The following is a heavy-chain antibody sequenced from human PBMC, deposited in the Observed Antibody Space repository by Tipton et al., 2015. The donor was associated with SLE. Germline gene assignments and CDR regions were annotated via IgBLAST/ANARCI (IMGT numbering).Heavy chain of an antibody. D-gene: IGHD3-10*01. V-gene: IGHV4-59*01. CDR2: IYYSGST. CDR3: ARVRGRGYFQH. J-gene: IGHJ1*01. Sequence: TLSLTCTVSGGPISSYYWSWIRQPPGKGLEWIGYIYYSGSTNYNPSLKSRVTISVDTSKNQFSLKLRSVTAADTAVYYCARVRGRGYFQHWGQGTLVPVSS. CDR1: GGPISSYY.